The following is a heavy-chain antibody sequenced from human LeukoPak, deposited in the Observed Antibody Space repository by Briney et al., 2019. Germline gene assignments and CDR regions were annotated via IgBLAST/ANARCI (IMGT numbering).Heavy chain of an antibody. Sequence: ASVKVSCKASGYTFTSYYMHWVRQAPGQGLEWMGIINPSGGSTSYAQKFQGRVTMTRDTSTSTVYMELSSLRSEDTAVYYCARDRGFLEWLTNYYYYYGMDVWGQGTTVTVSS. CDR2: INPSGGST. V-gene: IGHV1-46*01. D-gene: IGHD3-3*01. CDR3: ARDRGFLEWLTNYYYYYGMDV. J-gene: IGHJ6*02. CDR1: GYTFTSYY.